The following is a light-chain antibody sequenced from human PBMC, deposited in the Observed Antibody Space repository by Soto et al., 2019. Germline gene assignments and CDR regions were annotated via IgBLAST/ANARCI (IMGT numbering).Light chain of an antibody. Sequence: EIVLTQSPGTLSLSPGERVTLSCRASQNVRSNYLAWYQQKPGQAPRLLIYGASTRASGIPERFSGSGSGTDFTLTISRLAPEDFAVYYCQQYDNWPLTFGGGTKVEIK. J-gene: IGKJ4*01. CDR3: QQYDNWPLT. CDR2: GAS. CDR1: QNVRSNY. V-gene: IGKV3-20*01.